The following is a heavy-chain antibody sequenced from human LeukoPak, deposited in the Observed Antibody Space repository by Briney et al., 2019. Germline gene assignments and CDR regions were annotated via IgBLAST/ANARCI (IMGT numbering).Heavy chain of an antibody. J-gene: IGHJ4*02. CDR2: IIPNFGTT. V-gene: IGHV1-69*06. D-gene: IGHD3-22*01. CDR3: ATTNDGGGYQWGDFFDF. Sequence: SVTVSCKASGGTSNSHAISWVRQAPGQGLEWMGRIIPNFGTTNRAQNFQDRVTLTADKSTNTAYMELTSLTSDDTAVYYCATTNDGGGYQWGDFFDFWGQGTLVTVSS. CDR1: GGTSNSHA.